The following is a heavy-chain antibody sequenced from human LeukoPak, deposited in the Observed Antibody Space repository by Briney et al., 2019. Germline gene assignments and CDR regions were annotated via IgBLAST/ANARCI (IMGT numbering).Heavy chain of an antibody. CDR2: INPNSGGT. D-gene: IGHD1-7*01. CDR3: ARDIGITGTTVWFDP. J-gene: IGHJ5*02. Sequence: ASVKVSCKASGYTFTGYYMHWVRQAPGQGLEWMGWINPNSGGTNYAQKFQGRVTMTRDTSISTAYMELSRLRSDDTAVYYCARDIGITGTTVWFDPWGQGTLVTVSS. V-gene: IGHV1-2*02. CDR1: GYTFTGYY.